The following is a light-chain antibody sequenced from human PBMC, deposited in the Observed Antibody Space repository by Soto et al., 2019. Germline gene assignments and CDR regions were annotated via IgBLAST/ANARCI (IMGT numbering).Light chain of an antibody. CDR2: DAS. Sequence: EIVLTQSPATLSLSAGERATLSCRASQSVRSYLAWFQQRPGQAPRLLIYDASKRATGIPGRFSGSGSGTDFPLTISSLEPADFAVYYCQQRSDWPITFRQGTRLEIK. V-gene: IGKV3-11*01. J-gene: IGKJ5*01. CDR3: QQRSDWPIT. CDR1: QSVRSY.